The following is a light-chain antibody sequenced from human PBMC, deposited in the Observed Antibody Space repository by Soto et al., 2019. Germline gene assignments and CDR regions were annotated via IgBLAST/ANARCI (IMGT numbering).Light chain of an antibody. CDR1: QGISSY. V-gene: IGKV1-8*01. CDR3: QQYYSFSRP. CDR2: AAS. Sequence: AIRMTQSPSSFSASTGDRVTITCRASQGISSYLAWYQQKPGKAPKLLIYAASTLQSGVPSRFSGSGSGTDCTLTISCLQSEDFATYYCQQYYSFSRPFGQGTKVEIK. J-gene: IGKJ1*01.